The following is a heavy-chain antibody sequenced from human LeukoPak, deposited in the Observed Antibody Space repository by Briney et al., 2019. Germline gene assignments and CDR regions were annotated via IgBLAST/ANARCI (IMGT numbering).Heavy chain of an antibody. CDR1: GFTFTNYG. V-gene: IGHV3-33*01. J-gene: IGHJ4*02. CDR2: IWYDGSKT. Sequence: GSLRLSCTTSGFTFTNYGINWVRQAPGKGLEGVAAIWYDGSKTSYTDSVKGRFTVSRDISKNTVYLQMNGLKAEDTAVYYCARDDCSTTPCYAYWGQGTLVTVSS. D-gene: IGHD2-2*01. CDR3: ARDDCSTTPCYAY.